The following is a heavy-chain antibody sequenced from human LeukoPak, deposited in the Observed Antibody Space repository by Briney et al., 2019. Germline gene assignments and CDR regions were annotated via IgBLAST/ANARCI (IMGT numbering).Heavy chain of an antibody. CDR1: GFTFDDYA. D-gene: IGHD3-10*01. CDR3: AKGQYYYGSGSPNYFDY. V-gene: IGHV3-9*01. CDR2: VSWNSGSI. Sequence: PGGSLRLSCAASGFTFDDYAMHWVRQAPGKGLEWVSGVSWNSGSIGYADSVKGRFTISRDNSKNTLYLQMNSLRAEDTAVYYCAKGQYYYGSGSPNYFDYWGQGTLVTVSS. J-gene: IGHJ4*02.